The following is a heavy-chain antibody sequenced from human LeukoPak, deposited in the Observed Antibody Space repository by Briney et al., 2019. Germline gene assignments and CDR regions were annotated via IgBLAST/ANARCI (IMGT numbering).Heavy chain of an antibody. Sequence: ASVKVSCKASGYTFTSYDLNWVRQATGQGLEWMGWMNPNSGNTGYAQKFQGRVTMTRNTSISTAYMELSSLRSEDTAVYYCARGQDSSSWYRWFDPWGQGTLVTVSS. CDR3: ARGQDSSSWYRWFDP. D-gene: IGHD6-13*01. J-gene: IGHJ5*02. CDR2: MNPNSGNT. V-gene: IGHV1-8*01. CDR1: GYTFTSYD.